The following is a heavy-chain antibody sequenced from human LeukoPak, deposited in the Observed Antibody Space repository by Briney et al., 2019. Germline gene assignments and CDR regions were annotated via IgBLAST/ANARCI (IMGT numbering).Heavy chain of an antibody. Sequence: PSQTLSLTCTVSGGSISSGCYYWSWIRQPAGKGLEWIGRIYTSGSTNYNPSLKSRVTISVDTSKNQFSLKLSSVTAADTAVYYCARTHCGGDCYHYFQHWGQGTLVTVSS. J-gene: IGHJ1*01. CDR3: ARTHCGGDCYHYFQH. V-gene: IGHV4-61*02. CDR1: GGSISSGCYY. CDR2: IYTSGST. D-gene: IGHD2-21*01.